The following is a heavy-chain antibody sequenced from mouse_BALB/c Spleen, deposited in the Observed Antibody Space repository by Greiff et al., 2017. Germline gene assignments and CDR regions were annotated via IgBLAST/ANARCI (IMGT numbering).Heavy chain of an antibody. CDR3: ARHNGNYRDYFDY. J-gene: IGHJ2*01. Sequence: EVQVVESGGGLVKPGGSLKLSCAASGFAFSSYDMSWVRQTPEKRLEWVAYISSGGGSTYYPDTVKGRFTISRDNAKNTLYLQMSSLKSEDTAMYYCARHNGNYRDYFDYWGQGTTLTVSS. D-gene: IGHD2-1*01. CDR2: ISSGGGST. V-gene: IGHV5-12-1*01. CDR1: GFAFSSYD.